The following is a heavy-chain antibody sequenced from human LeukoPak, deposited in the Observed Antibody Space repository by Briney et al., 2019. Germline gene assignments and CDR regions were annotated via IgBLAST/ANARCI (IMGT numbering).Heavy chain of an antibody. CDR3: AREGAAGPTDY. CDR1: GFTVSGSY. V-gene: IGHV3-53*05. CDR2: IYSGDNT. J-gene: IGHJ4*02. Sequence: GGSLRLSCAASGFTVSGSYMSWVRQAPGKGLEWASVIYSGDNTYYADSVKGRFTISRDNSKNTLYLQMNSLRAEDTAVYYCAREGAAGPTDYWGQGTLVTVSS. D-gene: IGHD6-13*01.